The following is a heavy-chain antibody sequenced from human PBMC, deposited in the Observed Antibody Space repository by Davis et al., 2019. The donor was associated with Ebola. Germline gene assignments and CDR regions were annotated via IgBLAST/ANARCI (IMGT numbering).Heavy chain of an antibody. D-gene: IGHD2-15*01. V-gene: IGHV4-59*12. J-gene: IGHJ6*02. CDR1: GGSISSYY. CDR2: IYYSGST. Sequence: MPSETLSLTCTVSGGSISSYYWSWIRQPPGKGLEWIGYIYYSGSTNYNSSLKSRVTISVDTSKNQFSLKLSSVTAADTAVYYCARGGLLPIYYYYYGMDVWGQGTTVTVSS. CDR3: ARGGLLPIYYYYYGMDV.